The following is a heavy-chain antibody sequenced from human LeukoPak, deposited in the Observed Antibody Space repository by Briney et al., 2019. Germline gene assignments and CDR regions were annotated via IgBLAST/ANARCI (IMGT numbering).Heavy chain of an antibody. CDR2: ITGGGEST. CDR1: GFTFEASA. D-gene: IGHD3-22*01. Sequence: GGSLRLSCAASGFTFEASAMSWVRQAPGKGLEWVAVITGGGESTYYADSVKGRFAISRDNSKKTLFLQVNSLRAEDTAVYFCAKDPGGLAMIVVNDDYWGQGTLVTVSS. J-gene: IGHJ4*02. V-gene: IGHV3-23*01. CDR3: AKDPGGLAMIVVNDDY.